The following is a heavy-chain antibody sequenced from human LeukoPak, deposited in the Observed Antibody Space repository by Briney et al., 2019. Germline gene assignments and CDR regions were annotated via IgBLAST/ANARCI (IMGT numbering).Heavy chain of an antibody. Sequence: GRSLRLSCAASGFTFSSYAMSWVRQAPGKGLVRVSAISGSGGSTYYADSVKGRFTISRDNSKNTLYLQMNSLRAEDTAVYYCAKDPTIFGVVIPNWFDPWGQGTLVTVSS. CDR1: GFTFSSYA. CDR2: ISGSGGST. CDR3: AKDPTIFGVVIPNWFDP. J-gene: IGHJ5*02. D-gene: IGHD3-3*01. V-gene: IGHV3-23*01.